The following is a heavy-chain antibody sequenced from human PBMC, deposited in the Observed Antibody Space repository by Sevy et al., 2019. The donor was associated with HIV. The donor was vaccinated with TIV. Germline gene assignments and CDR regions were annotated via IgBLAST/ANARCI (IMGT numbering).Heavy chain of an antibody. J-gene: IGHJ3*02. CDR1: GYTFTGYY. CDR3: ARGSSVSRITMIVVVMDLDAFDI. Sequence: ASVKVSCKASGYTFTGYYMHWVRQAPGQGLEWMGWINPNSGGTNYAQKFQGWVTMTRDTSLSTAYMELSRLRSDDTAVYYCARGSSVSRITMIVVVMDLDAFDIWGQGTMVTVSS. CDR2: INPNSGGT. V-gene: IGHV1-2*04. D-gene: IGHD3-22*01.